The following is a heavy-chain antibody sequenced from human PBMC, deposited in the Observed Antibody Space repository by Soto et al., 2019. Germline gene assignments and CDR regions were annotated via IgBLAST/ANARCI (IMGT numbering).Heavy chain of an antibody. J-gene: IGHJ3*02. CDR1: GYTLTELS. V-gene: IGHV1-24*01. CDR2: FDPEDGET. D-gene: IGHD3-22*01. CDR3: ATVRDSRRAFDI. Sequence: ASVEVSCKVSGYTLTELSIHWVRQAPGKGLEWMGGFDPEDGETIYAQKFQGRVTMTEDTSTDTAYMELSSLRSEDTAVYYCATVRDSRRAFDIWGQGTMVTVSS.